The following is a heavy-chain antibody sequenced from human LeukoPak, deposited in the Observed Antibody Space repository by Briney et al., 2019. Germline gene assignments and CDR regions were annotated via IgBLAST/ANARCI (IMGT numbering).Heavy chain of an antibody. J-gene: IGHJ3*02. CDR3: ARNYGSGYDAFDI. CDR1: GFTFSSYA. V-gene: IGHV3-23*01. Sequence: GGSLRLSCAASGFTFSSYAMSWVRQAPGKGLEWVSATSGSGGSTYYADSVKGRFTISRDNSKNTLYLQMNSLRAEDTAVYYCARNYGSGYDAFDIWGQGTMVTVSS. D-gene: IGHD3-10*01. CDR2: TSGSGGST.